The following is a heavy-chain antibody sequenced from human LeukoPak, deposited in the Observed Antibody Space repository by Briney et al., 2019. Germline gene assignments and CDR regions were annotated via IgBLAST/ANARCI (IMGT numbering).Heavy chain of an antibody. V-gene: IGHV3-9*01. CDR1: GFTFDDYA. Sequence: SGGSLRLSCAASGFTFDDYAMPWVRHAPGKGLEWVSGISWNSGSIGYADSVKGRFTISRDNAKNSLYLQMSSLRAEDTAVYYCATMATRRGDYWGQGTLVTVSS. D-gene: IGHD6-6*01. CDR3: ATMATRRGDY. CDR2: ISWNSGSI. J-gene: IGHJ4*02.